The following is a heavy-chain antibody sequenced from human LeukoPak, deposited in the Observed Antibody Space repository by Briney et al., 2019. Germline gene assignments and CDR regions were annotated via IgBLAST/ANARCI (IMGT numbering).Heavy chain of an antibody. CDR2: INPSGGST. D-gene: IGHD4-4*01. CDR3: CVRVTPKDEPYYGMDV. CDR1: GYTFTSYY. J-gene: IGHJ6*02. V-gene: IGHV1-46*01. Sequence: ASVKVSCKASGYTFTSYYMHWVRQAPGQGLEWMGIINPSGGSTSYAQKFQGRVTMTRDTSTSTVYMELSSLRSEVTAVYYCCVRVTPKDEPYYGMDVWGQGTTVTVSS.